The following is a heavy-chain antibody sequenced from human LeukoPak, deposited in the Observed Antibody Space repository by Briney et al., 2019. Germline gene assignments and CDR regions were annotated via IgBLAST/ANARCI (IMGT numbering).Heavy chain of an antibody. D-gene: IGHD3-10*01. CDR1: GGSFSGYY. Sequence: SETLSLTCAVYGGSFSGYYWSWIRQPPGKGLEWIGEINHSGSTNYNPSLKSRVTISVDTSKNQFSLKLSSVTAADTAVYYCARGYYYGSGGFPNWFDPWGQGTLVTVSS. CDR2: INHSGST. CDR3: ARGYYYGSGGFPNWFDP. J-gene: IGHJ5*02. V-gene: IGHV4-34*01.